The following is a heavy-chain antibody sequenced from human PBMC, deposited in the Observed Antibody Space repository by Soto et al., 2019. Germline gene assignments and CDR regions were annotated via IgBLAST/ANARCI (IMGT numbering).Heavy chain of an antibody. D-gene: IGHD4-4*01. CDR3: AKSRLHRGRAAGTLYYMDV. CDR2: MNPNSGNT. V-gene: IGHV1-8*01. J-gene: IGHJ6*03. Sequence: ASVKVSCKASGYTFTSYDINWVRQATGQGLEWMGWMNPNSGNTGYAQKFQGRVTMTRNTSISTAYMELSSLRSEDTAVYYCAKSRLHRGRAAGTLYYMDVWGKGTTVTV. CDR1: GYTFTSYD.